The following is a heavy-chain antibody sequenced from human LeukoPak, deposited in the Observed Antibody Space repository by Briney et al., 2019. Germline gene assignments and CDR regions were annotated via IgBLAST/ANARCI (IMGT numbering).Heavy chain of an antibody. CDR1: GYTFTSYY. CDR2: INPSGGST. Sequence: ASVKVSCKASGYTFTSYYMHWVRQAPGQGLEWMGIINPSGGSTSYAQKFQGRVTMTRDTSTSTAYMELSRLRSDDTAVYYCARGGIAAAGTHDAFDVWGQGTMVTVSS. J-gene: IGHJ3*01. D-gene: IGHD6-13*01. V-gene: IGHV1-46*01. CDR3: ARGGIAAAGTHDAFDV.